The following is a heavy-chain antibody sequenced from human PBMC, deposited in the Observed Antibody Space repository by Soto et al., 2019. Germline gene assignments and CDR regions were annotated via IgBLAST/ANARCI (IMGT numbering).Heavy chain of an antibody. CDR1: GYSFTSYW. D-gene: IGHD3-10*01. CDR2: IYPGDSDT. CDR3: ARQPRGAHYYYGMDV. Sequence: GESLKISCKGSGYSFTSYWIGWVRQMPGKGLEWVGIIYPGDSDTRYSPSFQGQVTISADKSISTTYLQWSSLKASDTAVYYCARQPRGAHYYYGMDVWGQGTTVTVSS. J-gene: IGHJ6*02. V-gene: IGHV5-51*01.